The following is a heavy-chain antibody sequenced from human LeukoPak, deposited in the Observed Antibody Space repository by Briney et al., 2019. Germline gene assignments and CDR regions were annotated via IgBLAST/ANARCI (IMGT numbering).Heavy chain of an antibody. V-gene: IGHV3-74*01. CDR2: INGDESIA. Sequence: GGSLRLSCAASGFTFSNYWMHWVRRAPRKGLVGVSHINGDESIADYADSVKGRFTISRDNAKNTLYLQMSSLRAEDTAVYYCARAEGSGSSFDYWGQGTLVTVSS. J-gene: IGHJ4*02. CDR1: GFTFSNYW. CDR3: ARAEGSGSSFDY. D-gene: IGHD3-10*01.